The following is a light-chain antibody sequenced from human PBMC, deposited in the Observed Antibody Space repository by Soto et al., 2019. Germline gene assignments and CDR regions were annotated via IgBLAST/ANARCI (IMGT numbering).Light chain of an antibody. V-gene: IGKV4-1*01. CDR3: QQYFSIPYT. CDR2: WAS. Sequence: DIVMTQSPDSLAVSLGERATINCKSSQSVLYTSNNKNYVSWFQQKPGQPPKLLIYWASTRESGVPDRFSGSGAGTDFTLTITTPQAEDVAVYFCQQYFSIPYTVGQGTKLE. J-gene: IGKJ2*01. CDR1: QSVLYTSNNKNY.